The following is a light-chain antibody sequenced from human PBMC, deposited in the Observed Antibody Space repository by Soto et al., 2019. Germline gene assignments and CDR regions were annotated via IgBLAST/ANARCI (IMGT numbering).Light chain of an antibody. CDR2: GAS. J-gene: IGKJ2*01. V-gene: IGKV3-15*01. CDR3: QQYNDWPYT. Sequence: EIVMSQSPATLSVSPGEGATLSCRASQSVSSDLAWYQQKPGQAPRLLVYGASTRATGIPARFSGSGSVTEFTLTISSLQSEDFAVYSCQQYNDWPYTFGQGTKLEIK. CDR1: QSVSSD.